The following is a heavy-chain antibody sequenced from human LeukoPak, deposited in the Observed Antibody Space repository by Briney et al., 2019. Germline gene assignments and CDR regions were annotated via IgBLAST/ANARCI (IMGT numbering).Heavy chain of an antibody. V-gene: IGHV1-2*02. CDR1: VYTFSDYQ. D-gene: IGHD2-8*01. CDR3: ARDGEATRPCTDGVCYYFYSYMDV. Sequence: GASVTVSCKTSVYTFSDYQLHWVRQAPGQGLEGMGKINLKSGVTHWAQRFQGRFTMTRDSSINSAYMTLTGLNSDDTGVYYCARDGEATRPCTDGVCYYFYSYMDVWGKGTSVIVS. CDR2: INLKSGVT. J-gene: IGHJ6*03.